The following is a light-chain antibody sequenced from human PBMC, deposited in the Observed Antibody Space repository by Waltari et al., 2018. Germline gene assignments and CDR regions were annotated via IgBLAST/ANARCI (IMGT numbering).Light chain of an antibody. V-gene: IGKV1-5*03. CDR1: QNINSW. J-gene: IGKJ1*01. Sequence: DIQMTQSPSTLSASVGDRVTITCRASQNINSWLAWYQQRPGKAPRLLLYQASTLQSGVPSRFSGSGSGTEFTLTINSLQTDDFATYYCQQYSSYSSWTFGQGTQV. CDR3: QQYSSYSSWT. CDR2: QAS.